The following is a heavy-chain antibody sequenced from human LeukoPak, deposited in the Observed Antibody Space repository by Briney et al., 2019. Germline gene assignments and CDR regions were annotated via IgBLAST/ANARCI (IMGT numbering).Heavy chain of an antibody. CDR3: ARGDSGTYPTCFDY. D-gene: IGHD1-26*01. V-gene: IGHV3-7*03. Sequence: GGSLRLSCAASGFTFSSYWMNWARQAPGKGLEWVASINHNGNVNYYVDSVKGRFTISRDNAKNSLYLQMSNLRAEDTAVYYCARGDSGTYPTCFDYWGQGTLVAVSS. J-gene: IGHJ4*02. CDR2: INHNGNVN. CDR1: GFTFSSYW.